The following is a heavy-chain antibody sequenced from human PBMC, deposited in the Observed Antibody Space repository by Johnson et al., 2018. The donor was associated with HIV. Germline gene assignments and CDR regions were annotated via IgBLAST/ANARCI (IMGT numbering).Heavy chain of an antibody. D-gene: IGHD4-17*01. CDR3: ARALTTDAFDI. J-gene: IGHJ3*02. CDR2: IKQDGSEK. V-gene: IGHV3-7*02. Sequence: VQLVESGGGVVQPGRSLRLSCAASGFNFGGYWMSWVRQAPGKGLEWVANIKQDGSEKYYVDSVKGRFTISRDNSKNTLYLQMNSLRAEDTAVYYCARALTTDAFDIWGQGTMVTVSS. CDR1: GFNFGGYW.